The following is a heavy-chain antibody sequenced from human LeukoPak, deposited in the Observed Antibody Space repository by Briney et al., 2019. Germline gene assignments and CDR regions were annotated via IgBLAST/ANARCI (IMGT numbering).Heavy chain of an antibody. CDR2: ISADNGNT. CDR1: GYTLTSYG. D-gene: IGHD5-18*01. V-gene: IGHV1-18*01. J-gene: IGHJ4*02. Sequence: ASVKVSCKASGYTLTSYGISWVRQAPGQGLEWMGWISADNGNTNYAQKLQGRVTVTTDTSTSTAYMELRSLRSDDTAVYYCARDSGIQLWPYYFDYWGQGTLVTVSS. CDR3: ARDSGIQLWPYYFDY.